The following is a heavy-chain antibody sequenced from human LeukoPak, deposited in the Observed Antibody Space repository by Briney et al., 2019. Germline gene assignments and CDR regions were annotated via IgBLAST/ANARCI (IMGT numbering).Heavy chain of an antibody. CDR3: ARGFVSFRNTARHFDY. D-gene: IGHD1-14*01. Sequence: ASVKVSCKTSGYIFAHNGISWVRQAPGQGPEWMGWISAYNGDTNYAQNFQGRVTMTRDTSTSTVYMELRSLRSDDTAVYYCARGFVSFRNTARHFDYWGQGTLVTVSS. J-gene: IGHJ4*02. CDR1: GYIFAHNG. CDR2: ISAYNGDT. V-gene: IGHV1-18*01.